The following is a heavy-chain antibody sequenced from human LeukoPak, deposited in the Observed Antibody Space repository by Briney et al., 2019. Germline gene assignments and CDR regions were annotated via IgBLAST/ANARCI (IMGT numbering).Heavy chain of an antibody. Sequence: SETLSLTCTVSGGSISSYYWSWIRHPAGKGLEWIGRIYTSGSTNYNPSLKSRVTMSVDTSKNQFSLKLSSVTAADTDVYYCARDLNWYSGYLFDYWGQGTVVNVCS. CDR1: GGSISSYY. D-gene: IGHD5-12*01. CDR2: IYTSGST. CDR3: ARDLNWYSGYLFDY. V-gene: IGHV4-4*07. J-gene: IGHJ4*02.